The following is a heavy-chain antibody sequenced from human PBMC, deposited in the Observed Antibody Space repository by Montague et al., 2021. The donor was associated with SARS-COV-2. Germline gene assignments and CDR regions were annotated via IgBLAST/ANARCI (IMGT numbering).Heavy chain of an antibody. Sequence: SLRLSCAASGFTFSSYAMHWVRQAPGKGLEWVAVISYDGSNKYYADSVKGRFTISRDNSKNTLYLQMNSLGAEDTAVYYCARDEVVIVVGPAADTGYYYYGMDFWGQGITVTVSS. D-gene: IGHD2-2*03. CDR2: ISYDGSNK. CDR1: GFTFSSYA. J-gene: IGHJ6*02. CDR3: ARDEVVIVVGPAADTGYYYYGMDF. V-gene: IGHV3-30-3*01.